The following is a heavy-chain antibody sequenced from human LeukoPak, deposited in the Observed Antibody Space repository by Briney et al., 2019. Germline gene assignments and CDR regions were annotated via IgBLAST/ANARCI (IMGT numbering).Heavy chain of an antibody. V-gene: IGHV1-2*02. Sequence: GASVKVSCKASGYTFTGYYMHWVRQAPGQGLEWMGWINPNSGGTNYAQKFQGRVTMTRDTSISTAYMELSRLRSDDTAVYYCARETGGWIAAAGNIDYWGQGTLVTVSS. CDR1: GYTFTGYY. CDR3: ARETGGWIAAAGNIDY. J-gene: IGHJ4*02. D-gene: IGHD6-13*01. CDR2: INPNSGGT.